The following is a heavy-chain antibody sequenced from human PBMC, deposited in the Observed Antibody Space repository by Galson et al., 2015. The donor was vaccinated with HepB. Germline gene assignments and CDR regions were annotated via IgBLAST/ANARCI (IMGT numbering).Heavy chain of an antibody. J-gene: IGHJ3*02. V-gene: IGHV3-23*01. CDR3: VKDQPTYYYDSSGGDAFDI. Sequence: SLRLSCAASGFTFNNYALHWVRQAPGEGLEWVSAISGSGGSTYYADSVKGRFTISRDNSKNTLFLQMNSLRAEDTAVYYCVKDQPTYYYDSSGGDAFDIWGQGTMVTVSS. CDR2: ISGSGGST. D-gene: IGHD3-22*01. CDR1: GFTFNNYA.